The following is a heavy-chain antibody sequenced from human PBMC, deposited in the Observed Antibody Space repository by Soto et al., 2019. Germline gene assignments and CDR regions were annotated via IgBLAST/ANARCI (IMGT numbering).Heavy chain of an antibody. J-gene: IGHJ4*02. V-gene: IGHV4-30-4*01. CDR2: SYYSGTT. D-gene: IGHD3-10*01. CDR3: ARDPNYFGSGVSLFDF. Sequence: SETLSLTCTVSGGSISSGDYYWSWIRQSPGKGLEWIGYSYYSGTTYYNPSLKSRVTISVDTSKNQFSLKLTSVTAADTAVYYCARDPNYFGSGVSLFDFWGQGALVTVSS. CDR1: GGSISSGDYY.